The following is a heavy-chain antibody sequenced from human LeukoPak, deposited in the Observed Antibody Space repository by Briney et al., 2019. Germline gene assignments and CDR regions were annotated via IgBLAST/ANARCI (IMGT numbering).Heavy chain of an antibody. J-gene: IGHJ4*02. CDR3: ARVQQWLARGTEDF. V-gene: IGHV1-18*01. CDR1: GDTFTSYG. CDR2: ISAYNGNT. Sequence: ASEKVSCKASGDTFTSYGISWVRQAPGQGLEWMGWISAYNGNTNYAQKLQGRVTMTTDTSTSTVYMELSSLRSDDTAVYYCARVQQWLARGTEDFRGQGTLVTVSS. D-gene: IGHD6-19*01.